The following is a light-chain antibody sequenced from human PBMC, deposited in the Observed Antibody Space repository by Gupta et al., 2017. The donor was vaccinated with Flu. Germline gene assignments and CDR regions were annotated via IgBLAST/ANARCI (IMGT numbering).Light chain of an antibody. CDR1: RSDVGGYNY. CDR2: DVF. CDR3: GAYAGYITPGVV. V-gene: IGLV2-8*01. J-gene: IGLJ2*01. Sequence: QSALTQPPSASGSPGQSVTISCTGTRSDVGGYNYVSWYQQHPGKAPKLIIYDVFYRPSGVPDRFSGSKSGNTAYLTISGLQAEDEADYHCGAYAGYITPGVVFGGGTQLTVL.